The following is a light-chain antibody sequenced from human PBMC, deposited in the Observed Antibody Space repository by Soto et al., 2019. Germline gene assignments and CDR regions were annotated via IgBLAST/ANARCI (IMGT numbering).Light chain of an antibody. CDR1: QSISSS. Sequence: DIQMTQSPSSLSASVGDRVTITCRASQSISSSLNWYQQKPGKAPKLLIYAASSLQSGVPLRFSGSGSGTDFTLTISNLQPADCATYYCQQSYSTPMYTFGQGTKLEIK. CDR2: AAS. J-gene: IGKJ2*01. V-gene: IGKV1-39*01. CDR3: QQSYSTPMYT.